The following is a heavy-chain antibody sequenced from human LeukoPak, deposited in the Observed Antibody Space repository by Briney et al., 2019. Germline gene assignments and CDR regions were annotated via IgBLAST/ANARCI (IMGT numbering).Heavy chain of an antibody. D-gene: IGHD1-26*01. Sequence: GGSLRLSCVASGFTFSKAWMTWVRQAPGKGLEWVGRIKSKTAGGTTDYAAPVKGRFTISRDDSKNTLYLEMNSLKTEDTAVYYCTTGESMVGTTIHVRWADWGQGTLVTVSS. CDR1: GFTFSKAW. J-gene: IGHJ4*02. V-gene: IGHV3-15*01. CDR3: TTGESMVGTTIHVRWAD. CDR2: IKSKTAGGTT.